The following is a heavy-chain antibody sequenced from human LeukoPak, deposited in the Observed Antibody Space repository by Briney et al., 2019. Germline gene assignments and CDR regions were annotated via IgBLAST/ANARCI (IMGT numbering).Heavy chain of an antibody. CDR3: ARGDGYNDAEYLQH. D-gene: IGHD5-24*01. Sequence: GRSLRLSCAASGFTFSSYGMHWVRQAPAKGLERGAVIWYDGSNKYYGDSVKGRFTISRDNSKKTLYLQMNSLRVEDRAVYYCARGDGYNDAEYLQHWGQGTLVTVS. J-gene: IGHJ1*01. V-gene: IGHV3-33*01. CDR2: IWYDGSNK. CDR1: GFTFSSYG.